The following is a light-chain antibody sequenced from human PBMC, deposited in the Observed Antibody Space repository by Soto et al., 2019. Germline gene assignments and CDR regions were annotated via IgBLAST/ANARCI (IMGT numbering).Light chain of an antibody. CDR2: DAS. CDR1: QSVSSY. Sequence: EIVLTQSPATLSLSPGESATLSCRASQSVSSYLAWYQQKPGQAPRLLIYDASTRSTGIPARLSGSGSGTDFTLSISSLSNGDVAVNYCQQRSHWAPLTFGGWTKVEIK. V-gene: IGKV3-11*01. CDR3: QQRSHWAPLT. J-gene: IGKJ4*01.